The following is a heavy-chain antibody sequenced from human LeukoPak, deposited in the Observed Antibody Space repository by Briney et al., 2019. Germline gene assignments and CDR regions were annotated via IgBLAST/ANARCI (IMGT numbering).Heavy chain of an antibody. CDR1: GFIFSTYG. V-gene: IGHV3-30*02. CDR2: IRFDGSNN. D-gene: IGHD4-17*01. J-gene: IGHJ4*02. Sequence: PGGSLRLSCAASGFIFSTYGIHWVRQAPGKGLEWVAFIRFDGSNNYYADSLKGRFTISRDNSKNTLYLQMNSLRAEDTALYYCVKDPGDYPRGYFDYWGQGTLVTVFS. CDR3: VKDPGDYPRGYFDY.